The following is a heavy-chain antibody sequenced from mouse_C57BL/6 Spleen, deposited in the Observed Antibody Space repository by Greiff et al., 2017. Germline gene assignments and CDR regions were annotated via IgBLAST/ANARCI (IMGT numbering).Heavy chain of an antibody. D-gene: IGHD2-1*01. CDR3: ARRGLYGNYDWFAY. V-gene: IGHV1-19*01. CDR1: GYTFTDYY. Sequence: DVKLQESGPVLVKPGASVKMSCKASGYTFTDYYMNWVKQSHGKSLEWIGVINPYNGGTSYNQKFKGKATLTVDNSSSTAYMELNSLTSEDSAVYYCARRGLYGNYDWFAYWGQGTLVTVAA. CDR2: INPYNGGT. J-gene: IGHJ3*01.